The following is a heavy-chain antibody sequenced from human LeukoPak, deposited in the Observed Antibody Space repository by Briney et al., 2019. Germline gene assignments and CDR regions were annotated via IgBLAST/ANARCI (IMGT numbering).Heavy chain of an antibody. Sequence: PGGSLRLSCAASGFTFSSYGMHWVRQAPGKGLEWVAVIWYGGSNKYYADSVKGRFTISRDSSKNTLYLQMNSLRAEDTAVYYCAKEGAADDYYYYYMDVWGKGTTVTVSS. CDR2: IWYGGSNK. CDR1: GFTFSSYG. D-gene: IGHD3-16*01. CDR3: AKEGAADDYYYYYMDV. V-gene: IGHV3-30*02. J-gene: IGHJ6*03.